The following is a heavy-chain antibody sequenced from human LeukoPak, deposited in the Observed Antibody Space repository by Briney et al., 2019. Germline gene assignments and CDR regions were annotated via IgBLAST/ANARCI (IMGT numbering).Heavy chain of an antibody. CDR2: IIPIFGTA. D-gene: IGHD6-13*01. CDR1: GGTFSSYA. Sequence: SVKVSCKASGGTFSSYAISWVRQAPGQGLEWMGGIIPIFGTANYAQKFQGRVTITADESTSTAYMELSSLRSEDTAVYYCARELGIAAAGTRNFDYWGQGTLVTVSS. V-gene: IGHV1-69*13. CDR3: ARELGIAAAGTRNFDY. J-gene: IGHJ4*02.